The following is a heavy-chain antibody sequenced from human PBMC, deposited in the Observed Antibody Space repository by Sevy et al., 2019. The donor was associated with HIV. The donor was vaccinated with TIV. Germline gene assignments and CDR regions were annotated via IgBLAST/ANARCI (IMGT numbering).Heavy chain of an antibody. CDR2: INPNSGGT. Sequence: ASVKVSCKASGYTFTGYYMHWVRQAPGQGLEWMGRINPNSGGTNYAQKFQGRVTMTRDTSISTAYMELSRLRSDDTAVYYCAGVGLGVAGTGFDYWGQGTLVTVSS. J-gene: IGHJ4*02. CDR3: AGVGLGVAGTGFDY. D-gene: IGHD6-19*01. CDR1: GYTFTGYY. V-gene: IGHV1-2*06.